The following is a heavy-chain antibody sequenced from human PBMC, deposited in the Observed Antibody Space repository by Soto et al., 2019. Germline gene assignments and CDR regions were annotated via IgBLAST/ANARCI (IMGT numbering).Heavy chain of an antibody. Sequence: QVQLQESGPGLVKPSGTLSLTCAVSGGSISSSNWWSWVRQPPGKGLGWIGEIYHRGSTNYNPSLKSRVTISVDKSKTQFSLKLSSVTAADTAVYYCARVSGSYYSGMDVWGQGTTVTVSS. CDR2: IYHRGST. CDR3: ARVSGSYYSGMDV. CDR1: GGSISSSNW. D-gene: IGHD1-26*01. J-gene: IGHJ6*02. V-gene: IGHV4-4*02.